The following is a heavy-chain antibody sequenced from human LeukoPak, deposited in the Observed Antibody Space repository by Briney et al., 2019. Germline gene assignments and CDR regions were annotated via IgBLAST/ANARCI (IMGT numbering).Heavy chain of an antibody. CDR3: AKDYDYDSSGYYDY. D-gene: IGHD3-22*01. CDR1: GFTFSYYS. V-gene: IGHV3-23*01. Sequence: GGSLRLSCAASGFTFSYYSMSWVRQAPGKGLEWVSGITGSAGSTHYADSVKGRFTISRDNSKNTLYLQMNSLRAEDTAVYYCAKDYDYDSSGYYDYWGQGTLVTVSS. CDR2: ITGSAGST. J-gene: IGHJ4*02.